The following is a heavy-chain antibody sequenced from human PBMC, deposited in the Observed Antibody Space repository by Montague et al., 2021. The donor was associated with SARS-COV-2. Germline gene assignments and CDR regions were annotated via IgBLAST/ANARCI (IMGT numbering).Heavy chain of an antibody. J-gene: IGHJ6*03. V-gene: IGHV4-34*01. CDR1: GGSFSTYS. CDR2: IHHGGST. CDR3: ARLGDGVVLSPILGVGPYYSYYYMDV. Sequence: SETLSLTCAVHGGSFSTYSWNWIRRPPGKGLEWIGEIHHGGSTNYNPSLKSRVTISADTSKNQFSLKLTSVAAADTAVYYCARLGDGVVLSPILGVGPYYSYYYMDVWGKGTTVTVS. D-gene: IGHD3-10*01.